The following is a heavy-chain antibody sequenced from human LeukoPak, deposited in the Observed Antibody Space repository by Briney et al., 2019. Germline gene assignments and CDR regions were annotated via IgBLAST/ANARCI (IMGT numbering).Heavy chain of an antibody. J-gene: IGHJ3*02. V-gene: IGHV3-20*04. D-gene: IGHD2-2*01. CDR1: GFTFDDYG. CDR2: INWNGGST. CDR3: AREWGEGYCSSTSCSDAFDI. Sequence: PGGSPRLSCAASGFTFDDYGMSWVRQAPGKGLEWVSGINWNGGSTGYADSVKGRFTISRDNAKNSLYLQMNSLRAEDTALYYCAREWGEGYCSSTSCSDAFDIWGQGTMVTVSS.